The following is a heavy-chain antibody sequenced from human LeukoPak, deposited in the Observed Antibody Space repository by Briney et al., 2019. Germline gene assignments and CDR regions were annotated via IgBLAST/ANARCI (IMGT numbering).Heavy chain of an antibody. CDR3: AKEGRDSGGYNGWFEP. J-gene: IGHJ5*02. CDR1: GGSITSGGYC. V-gene: IGHV4-31*03. Sequence: SETLSLTCTVSGGSITSGGYCCSWIRQHPGKGLEWIGYVCHDGGTSYNPSLKSRVTVAIDTSKNQFSLKLNSVTAADTAVFYCAKEGRDSGGYNGWFEPWGQGTLVTVSS. CDR2: VCHDGGT. D-gene: IGHD2-15*01.